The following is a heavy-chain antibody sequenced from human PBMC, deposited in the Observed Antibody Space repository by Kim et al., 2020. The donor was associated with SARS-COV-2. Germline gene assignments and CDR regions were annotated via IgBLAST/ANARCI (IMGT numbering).Heavy chain of an antibody. CDR3: AGGRVTRYFDY. Sequence: GGSLRLSCEASGLTFSSYAMHGVRQAPGKGLEWVAVISYDGSNKYYADSVKGRFTISRDNSKNTLYLQMNSLRAEDTAVYYCAGGRVTRYFDYWGQGTLGTVSS. J-gene: IGHJ4*02. CDR1: GLTFSSYA. D-gene: IGHD2-21*02. V-gene: IGHV3-30*04. CDR2: ISYDGSNK.